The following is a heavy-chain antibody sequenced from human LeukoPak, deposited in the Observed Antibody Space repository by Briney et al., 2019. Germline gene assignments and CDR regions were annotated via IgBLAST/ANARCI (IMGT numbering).Heavy chain of an antibody. V-gene: IGHV4-4*02. J-gene: IGHJ6*02. Sequence: PSGTLSLTCAVSVASISSGNWWSWVRQSPGKGLEWIGEIHHNGTANYNPSLKSRVTISADKFQNQFSLKLTSVTAADTAVYYCATAPILRGEGGEHYKYGMDVWGQGTTVTVSS. CDR3: ATAPILRGEGGEHYKYGMDV. CDR2: IHHNGTA. D-gene: IGHD2-2*02. CDR1: VASISSGNW.